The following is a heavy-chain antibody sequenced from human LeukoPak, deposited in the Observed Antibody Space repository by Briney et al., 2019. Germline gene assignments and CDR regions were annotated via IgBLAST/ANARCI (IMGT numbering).Heavy chain of an antibody. D-gene: IGHD3-3*01. CDR2: ISSSSSYI. Sequence: GGSLRLSCAASGFTFSSYSMNWVRQAPGKGLEWVSSISSSSSYIYYADSVKGRFTISRDNAKNSLYLQVNSLRAEDTAVYYCARGYDFWSGYYRADGGMDVWGQGTTVTVSS. CDR3: ARGYDFWSGYYRADGGMDV. J-gene: IGHJ6*02. CDR1: GFTFSSYS. V-gene: IGHV3-21*01.